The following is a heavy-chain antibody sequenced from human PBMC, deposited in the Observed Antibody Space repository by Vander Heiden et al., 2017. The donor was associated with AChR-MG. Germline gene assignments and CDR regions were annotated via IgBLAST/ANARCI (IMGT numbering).Heavy chain of an antibody. CDR2: ISWNSGSI. D-gene: IGHD3-3*01. V-gene: IGHV3-9*01. J-gene: IGHJ6*03. Sequence: EVQLVESGGGLVQPGRSLRLSCAASGFPFDDYAMPWVRQAPGKGLELVSGISWNSGSIGYADSVKGRFTISRDNAKNSLYLQMNSLRAEDTALYYCAKDLRGKAVQFYYYMDVWGKGTTVTVSS. CDR1: GFPFDDYA. CDR3: AKDLRGKAVQFYYYMDV.